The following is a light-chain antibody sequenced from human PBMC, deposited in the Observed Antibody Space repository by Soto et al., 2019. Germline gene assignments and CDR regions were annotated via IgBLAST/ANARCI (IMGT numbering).Light chain of an antibody. CDR1: QSVSRL. CDR2: DTS. Sequence: IVLTQSPATLSVSPGERVTLSCRASQSVSRLLAWYQQKPRQAPTLLMYDTSTMATGIPARFSGSGSGTDFTLTISSLQSEDLAIYYCQQYHIRPYTFGQGTKLEIK. J-gene: IGKJ2*01. V-gene: IGKV3-15*01. CDR3: QQYHIRPYT.